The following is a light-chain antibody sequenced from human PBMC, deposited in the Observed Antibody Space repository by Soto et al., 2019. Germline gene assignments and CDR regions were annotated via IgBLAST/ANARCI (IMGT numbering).Light chain of an antibody. J-gene: IGKJ2*01. CDR3: QQYGPARYT. CDR2: GAS. V-gene: IGKV3-20*01. CDR1: QSVSSSY. Sequence: EIVLTQSPGTLSLSPGERATLSCRASQSVSSSYLAWYQQKPGQAPRLLIYGASNRAAGTPDRFSGSGSGTGFTITITTLEPEDFAVYYCQQYGPARYTFGQGTKLEIK.